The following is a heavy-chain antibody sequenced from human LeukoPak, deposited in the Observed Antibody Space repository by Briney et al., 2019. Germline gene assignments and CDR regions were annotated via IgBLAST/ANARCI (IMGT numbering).Heavy chain of an antibody. CDR3: AKGDSSGWYESNWFDP. CDR2: TCGGGDIK. J-gene: IGHJ5*02. D-gene: IGHD6-19*01. CDR1: GFSFSSNA. Sequence: TGGSLRLSCAASGFSFSSNAMSWVRQAPGKGREWVSATCGGGDIKYYADSVKGRFTISRDNSKNTAYLQKNSLRAEDTAVYYCAKGDSSGWYESNWFDPWGQGTLATVSS. V-gene: IGHV3-23*01.